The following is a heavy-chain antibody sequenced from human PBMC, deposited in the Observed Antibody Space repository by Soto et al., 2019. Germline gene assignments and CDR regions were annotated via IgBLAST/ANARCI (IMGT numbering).Heavy chain of an antibody. CDR1: GFTFSTYW. V-gene: IGHV3-7*01. Sequence: HPGGSLRLSCVASGFTFSTYWMSWVRQAPGKGLEWVANIKQDGSEKYYVDSVKGRFTISRDNAKNSLYLQINSLRAEDTAVYYCARFVPYGGNAYGMDVWGQGTTVTVSS. J-gene: IGHJ6*02. CDR3: ARFVPYGGNAYGMDV. D-gene: IGHD4-17*01. CDR2: IKQDGSEK.